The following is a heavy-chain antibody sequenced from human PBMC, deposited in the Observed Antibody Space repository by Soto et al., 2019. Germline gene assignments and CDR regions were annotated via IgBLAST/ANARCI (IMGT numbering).Heavy chain of an antibody. D-gene: IGHD6-13*01. Sequence: PGGSLRLSCAASGFTFSSYGMHWVRQAPGKGLEWVAVIWYDGSNKYYADSVKGRFTISRDNSKNTLYLQMNSLRAEDTAVYYCARDVYSGRYSSSWYQIRNTWFDPWGQGTLVTVSS. CDR1: GFTFSSYG. CDR3: ARDVYSGRYSSSWYQIRNTWFDP. V-gene: IGHV3-33*01. J-gene: IGHJ5*02. CDR2: IWYDGSNK.